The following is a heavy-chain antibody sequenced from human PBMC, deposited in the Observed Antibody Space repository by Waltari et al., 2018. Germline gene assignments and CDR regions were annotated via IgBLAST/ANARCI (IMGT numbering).Heavy chain of an antibody. D-gene: IGHD3-16*02. CDR3: ARPITFGGVIVY. Sequence: EVQLVQSGAEVKKPGESLKISCKGSGYSFTSYWIGWVRQMPGKGLEWMGLIFPVDVATRYSPSFQGQVTISADKSLSTAYLQWSSLKASDTAMYYCARPITFGGVIVYWGQGTLVTVSS. CDR2: IFPVDVAT. V-gene: IGHV5-51*01. CDR1: GYSFTSYW. J-gene: IGHJ4*02.